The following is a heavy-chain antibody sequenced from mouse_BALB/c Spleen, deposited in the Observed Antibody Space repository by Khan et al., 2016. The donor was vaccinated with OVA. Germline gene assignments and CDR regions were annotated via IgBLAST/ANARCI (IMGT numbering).Heavy chain of an antibody. CDR3: ASHLTGSFAY. Sequence: EVKLEESGGDLVKPGGSLKLSCAASGFIFSSYSMSWVRLTPDKRLEWVATISSGGDYTYYPDSVKGRFTISRDDAKNTLYLQMSSLKSEDTAMYYCASHLTGSFAYWGQGTLVTVSA. J-gene: IGHJ3*01. CDR2: ISSGGDYT. V-gene: IGHV5-6*02. CDR1: GFIFSSYS. D-gene: IGHD4-1*01.